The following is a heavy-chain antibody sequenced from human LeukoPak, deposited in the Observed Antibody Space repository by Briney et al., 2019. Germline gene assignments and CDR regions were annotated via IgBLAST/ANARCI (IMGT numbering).Heavy chain of an antibody. D-gene: IGHD3-9*01. CDR3: AKPQSFLTGYYIGGDYYYYGMDV. CDR1: GFTFSSYA. J-gene: IGHJ6*02. Sequence: GGSLRLSCAASGFTFSSYAMSWVRQAPGKGLEWVSAISGSGGSTYYADSVKGRFTISRDNSKNTLYLQMNSLRAEDTAVYYCAKPQSFLTGYYIGGDYYYYGMDVWGQGTTVTVSS. CDR2: ISGSGGST. V-gene: IGHV3-23*01.